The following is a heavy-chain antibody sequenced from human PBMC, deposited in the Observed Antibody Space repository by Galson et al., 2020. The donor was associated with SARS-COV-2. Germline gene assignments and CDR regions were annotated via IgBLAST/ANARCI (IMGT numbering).Heavy chain of an antibody. CDR1: GFTSSSYS. D-gene: IGHD2-21*01. J-gene: IGHJ4*02. CDR3: ARDWRGYCGGDCRDY. CDR2: ISSSSSYI. Sequence: GGSLRLSCAASGFTSSSYSMNWVRQAPGKGLEWVSSISSSSSYIYYADSVKGRFTISRDNAKNSLYLQMNSLRAEDTAVYYCARDWRGYCGGDCRDYWGQGTLVTVSS. V-gene: IGHV3-21*01.